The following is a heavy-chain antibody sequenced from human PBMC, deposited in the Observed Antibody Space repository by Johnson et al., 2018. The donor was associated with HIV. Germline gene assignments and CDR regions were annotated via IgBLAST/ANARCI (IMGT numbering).Heavy chain of an antibody. V-gene: IGHV3-9*01. D-gene: IGHD2-15*01. CDR1: GFIFDDYA. J-gene: IGHJ3*01. CDR3: AKDFGRYCSGGSCYSMSP. Sequence: VQLVESGGGLVQPGRSLRLSCAASGFIFDDYAMHWVRQAPGKGLELVSGISWNSGRTAYADSVRGRFTISRDNAKNSLYLQMNSLRAEDTALYYCAKDFGRYCSGGSCYSMSPWGQGIMVTVSS. CDR2: ISWNSGRT.